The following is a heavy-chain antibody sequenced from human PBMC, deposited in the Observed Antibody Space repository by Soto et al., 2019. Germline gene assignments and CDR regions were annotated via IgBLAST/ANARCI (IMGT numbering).Heavy chain of an antibody. Sequence: QVQLVQSGAEVKKPGSSVKVSCKASGGTFSSYAISWVRQAPGQGLEWMGGIIPIFGTANYAQKFQGRVTITADESTSTAYMELSRLRAEDTAVYYCASSERRLGYNQVGNHYYYGMDVWGQGTTVTVSS. CDR1: GGTFSSYA. CDR3: ASSERRLGYNQVGNHYYYGMDV. CDR2: IIPIFGTA. J-gene: IGHJ6*02. D-gene: IGHD1-1*01. V-gene: IGHV1-69*01.